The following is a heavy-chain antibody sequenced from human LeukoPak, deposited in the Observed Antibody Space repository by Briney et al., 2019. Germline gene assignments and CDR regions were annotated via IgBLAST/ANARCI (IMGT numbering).Heavy chain of an antibody. V-gene: IGHV1-24*01. CDR2: FDPEDGET. D-gene: IGHD5-18*01. Sequence: GGSLRLSCAASGFTFSSYGMHWVRQAPGKGLEWMGGFDPEDGETIYAQKFQGRVTMTEDTSTDTAYMELSSLRSEDTAVYYCATLRGYSYGPYFDYWGQGTLVTVSS. J-gene: IGHJ4*02. CDR1: GFTFSSYG. CDR3: ATLRGYSYGPYFDY.